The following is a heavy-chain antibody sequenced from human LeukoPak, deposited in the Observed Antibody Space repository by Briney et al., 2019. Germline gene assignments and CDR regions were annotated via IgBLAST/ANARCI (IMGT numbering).Heavy chain of an antibody. Sequence: VASVKVSCKASGYTFTNFYMHWVRQAPGQGPEWMGRIDSSGGSTYYAQKSQGRVTMTRDTSTSTVYMELSSLRSEDTAVYYCARIGRRPSDAFDTWGRGTVVTVSS. J-gene: IGHJ3*02. D-gene: IGHD1-1*01. CDR3: ARIGRRPSDAFDT. CDR1: GYTFTNFY. CDR2: IDSSGGST. V-gene: IGHV1-46*01.